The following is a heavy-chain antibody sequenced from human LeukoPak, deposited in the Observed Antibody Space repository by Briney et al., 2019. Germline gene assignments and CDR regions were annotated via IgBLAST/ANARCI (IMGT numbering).Heavy chain of an antibody. D-gene: IGHD3-10*01. Sequence: SDTLSLTCAVSGYSISSNNWWAWIRQPPGKGLEWIGYIYYTGSTYYNPSLQSRVTMSVDTSKNQFSLRLTSVTAVDTAVYYCATKPNSEYYFDYWGRGTLVTVSS. CDR3: ATKPNSEYYFDY. CDR2: IYYTGST. J-gene: IGHJ4*02. CDR1: GYSISSNNW. V-gene: IGHV4-28*01.